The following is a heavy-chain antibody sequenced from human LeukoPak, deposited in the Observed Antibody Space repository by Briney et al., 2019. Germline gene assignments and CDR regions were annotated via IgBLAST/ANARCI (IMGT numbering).Heavy chain of an antibody. CDR1: GYTFTSYA. Sequence: ASVKVSCKASGYTFTSYAMHWVRQAPGQRLEWMGWINAGNGDTKYSQKFQGRVTITRDTSASTAYMELSSLRSEDTAVYYCARESSKWELRGSLGSGAFDIWGQGTMVTVSS. CDR3: ARESSKWELRGSLGSGAFDI. J-gene: IGHJ3*02. D-gene: IGHD1-26*01. CDR2: INAGNGDT. V-gene: IGHV1-3*01.